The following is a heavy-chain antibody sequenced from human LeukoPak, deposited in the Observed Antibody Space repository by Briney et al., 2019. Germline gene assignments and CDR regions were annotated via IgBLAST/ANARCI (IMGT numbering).Heavy chain of an antibody. CDR1: GFTFSDYY. D-gene: IGHD2-2*01. J-gene: IGHJ3*01. CDR3: AVRGDGTSALSPGGF. V-gene: IGHV3-11*04. Sequence: GGSLRLSCAASGFTFSDYYMSWFRQAPGKGLEWLSHISGSGRTIYYADSVKGRLTVSRDTAKNSLYLQMNTLRAEDTAVYYCAVRGDGTSALSPGGFWGQGTVVTVSS. CDR2: ISGSGRTI.